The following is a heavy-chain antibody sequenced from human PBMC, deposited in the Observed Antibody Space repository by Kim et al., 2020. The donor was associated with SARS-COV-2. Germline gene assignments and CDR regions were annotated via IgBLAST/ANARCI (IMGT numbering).Heavy chain of an antibody. CDR2: IYTSGST. J-gene: IGHJ4*02. CDR3: ARSTPIFGVVITSDAFDY. CDR1: GGSISSGSYY. D-gene: IGHD3-3*01. Sequence: SETLSLTCTVSGGSISSGSYYWSWIRQPAGKGLEWIGRIYTSGSTNYNPSLKSRVTISVDTSKNQFSLKLSSVTAADTAVYYCARSTPIFGVVITSDAFDYWGQGTLVTVSS. V-gene: IGHV4-61*02.